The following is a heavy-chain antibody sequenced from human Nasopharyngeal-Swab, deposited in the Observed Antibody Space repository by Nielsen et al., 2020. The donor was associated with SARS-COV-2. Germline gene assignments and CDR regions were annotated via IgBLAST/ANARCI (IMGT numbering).Heavy chain of an antibody. CDR2: ISSSGSTI. V-gene: IGHV3-11*04. J-gene: IGHJ6*02. CDR3: ARDQDVVVPAAIDYYYYGMDV. Sequence: RQAPGKGLEWVSYISSSGSTIYYAGSVKGRFTISRDNAKNSLYLQMNSLRAEDTAVYYCARDQDVVVPAAIDYYYYGMDVWGQGTTVTVSS. D-gene: IGHD2-2*01.